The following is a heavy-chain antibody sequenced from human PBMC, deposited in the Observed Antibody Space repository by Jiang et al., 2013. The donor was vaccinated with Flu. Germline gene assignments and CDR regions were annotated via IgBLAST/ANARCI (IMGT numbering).Heavy chain of an antibody. CDR3: AHTYGDLPKFDY. V-gene: IGHV2-5*01. Sequence: KPTQTLTLTCTFSGFSLSTSGVGVGWIRQPPGKALEWLALIYWNDDKRYSPSLKSRLTITKDTSKNQVVLTMTNMDPVDTATYYCAHTYGDLPKFDYWGQGTLVTVSS. D-gene: IGHD4-17*01. CDR1: GFSLSTSGVG. J-gene: IGHJ4*02. CDR2: IYWNDDK.